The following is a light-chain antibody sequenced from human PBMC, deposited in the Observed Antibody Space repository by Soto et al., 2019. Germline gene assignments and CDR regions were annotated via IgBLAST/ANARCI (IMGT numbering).Light chain of an antibody. CDR1: QSLLHSNGYNY. Sequence: DIVMTQSPLSLPVTPGEPASISCRSSQSLLHSNGYNYLDWYLQKPGQSPQLLIYLGSNRASGVPDRFSGSGSGTAFTLKISRVAAGDVGVYYCMQALQSPWTFGQGTKVEIK. V-gene: IGKV2-28*01. CDR3: MQALQSPWT. J-gene: IGKJ1*01. CDR2: LGS.